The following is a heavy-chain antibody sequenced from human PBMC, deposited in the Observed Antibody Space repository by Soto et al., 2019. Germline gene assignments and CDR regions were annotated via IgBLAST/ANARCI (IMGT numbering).Heavy chain of an antibody. J-gene: IGHJ6*02. CDR2: IDTSDSYT. V-gene: IGHV5-10-1*01. CDR1: GYSFTLYW. Sequence: GESLKISCXGSGYSFTLYWISWVRQMPGKGLEWLGRIDTSDSYTNYSPSFEGHVTISVDKSTSTAFLQWSSLKASDTAMYYCARVDYYYYTMDVWGQGTTVTVSS. CDR3: ARVDYYYYTMDV.